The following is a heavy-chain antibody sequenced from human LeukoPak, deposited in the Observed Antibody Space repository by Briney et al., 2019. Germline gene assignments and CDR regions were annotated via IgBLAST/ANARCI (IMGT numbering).Heavy chain of an antibody. V-gene: IGHV1-69*04. D-gene: IGHD4-23*01. CDR3: AFEAYGGPTPGNY. J-gene: IGHJ4*02. CDR1: GGTFSSYA. CDR2: IIPIFGIA. Sequence: ASVKVSCKASGGTFSSYAISWVRQAPGQGLDWMGMIIPIFGIASYAQKFQGRVPITADKSTSTAYMELSSLRSEDTAVYYCAFEAYGGPTPGNYWGQGTLVTVSS.